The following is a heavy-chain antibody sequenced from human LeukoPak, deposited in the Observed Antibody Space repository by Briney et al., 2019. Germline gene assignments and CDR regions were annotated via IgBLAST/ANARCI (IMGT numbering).Heavy chain of an antibody. D-gene: IGHD4-17*01. V-gene: IGHV1-2*02. CDR3: LYGDYVRGAFDI. CDR1: GYTFTSYT. J-gene: IGHJ3*02. Sequence: ASVKVSCKASGYTFTSYTMNWVRQAPGQGLEWMGWINPNSGGTNYAQKFQGRVTMTRDTSISTAYMELSRLRSDDTAVYYCLYGDYVRGAFDIWGQGTMVTVSS. CDR2: INPNSGGT.